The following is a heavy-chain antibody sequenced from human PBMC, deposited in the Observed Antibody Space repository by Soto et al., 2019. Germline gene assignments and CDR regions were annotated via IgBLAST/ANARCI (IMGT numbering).Heavy chain of an antibody. V-gene: IGHV3-23*01. CDR2: ISGSGGST. J-gene: IGHJ4*02. Sequence: EVQLLESGGGLVQPGGSLRLSCAASGFTFSSYAMSWVRQAPGKGLEWVSAISGSGGSTYYADSVKGRFTISRDNPKNTLYLQMNSLRAEDTAVYYCAKGPLDVVVVAAPEYADYWGQGTLVTVSS. CDR3: AKGPLDVVVVAAPEYADY. CDR1: GFTFSSYA. D-gene: IGHD2-15*01.